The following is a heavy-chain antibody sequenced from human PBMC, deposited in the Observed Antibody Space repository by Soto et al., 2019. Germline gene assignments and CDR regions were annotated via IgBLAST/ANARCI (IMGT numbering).Heavy chain of an antibody. CDR2: IYYRGST. D-gene: IGHD6-13*01. Sequence: KTSETLSLTCTVSGGSISSSSYYWGWIRQPPGKRLEWIGSIYYRGSTYYSPSLKSRVTISVDTSKNQFSLKLSSVTAADTAVYYCARQWGIAAAGTAGVADFPPDLYGMDVWGQGTTVTVSS. CDR1: GGSISSSSYY. V-gene: IGHV4-39*01. CDR3: ARQWGIAAAGTAGVADFPPDLYGMDV. J-gene: IGHJ6*02.